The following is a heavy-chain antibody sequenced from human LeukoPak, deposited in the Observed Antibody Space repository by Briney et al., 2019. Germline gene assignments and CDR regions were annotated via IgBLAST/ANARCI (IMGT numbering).Heavy chain of an antibody. D-gene: IGHD3-10*01. V-gene: IGHV3-33*01. CDR2: IWYDGSNK. Sequence: PGGSLRLSCAASGFSFSSYGIQWVRQAPGKGLEWVAGIWYDGSNKYHADSVKGRFTISRDNSKNTLYLQMNSLRAEDTAVYYCARAAGESYFDYWGQGTLVTVSS. J-gene: IGHJ4*02. CDR3: ARAAGESYFDY. CDR1: GFSFSSYG.